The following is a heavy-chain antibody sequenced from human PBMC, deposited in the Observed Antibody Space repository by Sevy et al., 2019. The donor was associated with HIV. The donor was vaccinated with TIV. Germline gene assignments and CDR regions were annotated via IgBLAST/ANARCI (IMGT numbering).Heavy chain of an antibody. CDR1: GFTFSNYG. CDR2: ISNDGSNK. CDR3: AKDISGASSSWSFDY. V-gene: IGHV3-30*18. D-gene: IGHD6-19*01. Sequence: GGSLRLSCEASGFTFSNYGMHWVRQAQGKGLEWVAIISNDGSNKYYADSVKGRFTISRDNSKHSLYLQMNSLRPEDKGVYYCAKDISGASSSWSFDYWGQGTLVTVSS. J-gene: IGHJ4*02.